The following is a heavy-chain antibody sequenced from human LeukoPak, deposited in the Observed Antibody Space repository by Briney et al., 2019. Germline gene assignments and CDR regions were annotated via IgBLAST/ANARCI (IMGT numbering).Heavy chain of an antibody. CDR2: ISSSSSTI. Sequence: PGGSPRLSCAASGFTFSSYSMNWGRQAPGHGLEWVSYISSSSSTIYYADSVKGRFTISRDNAKNSLYLQMNSLRAEDTAVYYCARDQYYSNDIWVQGTMVTVSS. J-gene: IGHJ3*02. CDR3: ARDQYYSNDI. D-gene: IGHD3-10*01. CDR1: GFTFSSYS. V-gene: IGHV3-48*01.